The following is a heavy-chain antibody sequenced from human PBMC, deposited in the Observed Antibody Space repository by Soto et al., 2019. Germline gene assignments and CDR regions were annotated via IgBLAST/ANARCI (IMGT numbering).Heavy chain of an antibody. J-gene: IGHJ4*02. D-gene: IGHD1-1*01. CDR3: ARGRYGDY. Sequence: QVHLVQSGAEVKKPGASVKVSCKGSGYGFTTYRITWVRQAPGQGLEWMAWISAHNGNTNYAQKLQGRVTVTRDTSTSTAYMELRSLRSDDTAVYYCARGRYGDYWGQGALVTVYS. CDR2: ISAHNGNT. V-gene: IGHV1-18*01. CDR1: GYGFTTYR.